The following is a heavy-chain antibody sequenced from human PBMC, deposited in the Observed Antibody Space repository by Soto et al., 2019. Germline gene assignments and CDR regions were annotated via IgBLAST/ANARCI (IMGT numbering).Heavy chain of an antibody. CDR3: ARGGHVVVVTAALDY. D-gene: IGHD2-21*02. J-gene: IGHJ4*01. CDR1: GDTFTDYY. CDR2: VNPSGGHT. Sequence: QVQLMQSGAEVKKPGASVKVSCKASGDTFTDYYIHWVRQAPGQGLEWMGTVNPSGGHTTYAQHFLGRVTMTRDTSTSTVYVELTSLTSDDTAVYYCARGGHVVVVTAALDYWGQGTLVTVSS. V-gene: IGHV1-46*01.